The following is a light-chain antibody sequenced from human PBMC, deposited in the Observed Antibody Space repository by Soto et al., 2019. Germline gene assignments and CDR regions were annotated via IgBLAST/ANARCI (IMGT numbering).Light chain of an antibody. CDR1: SSNIGNNY. CDR2: ENN. J-gene: IGLJ3*02. CDR3: GTWDSSLSAGGV. Sequence: QAVVTQPPSVSAAPGQKVTLSCSGSSSNIGNNYVSWYQQLPGTAPKLLIYENNKRPSGIPDRFSGSKSGTSATLGITGLQTGDEADYYCGTWDSSLSAGGVFGGGTKLTVL. V-gene: IGLV1-51*02.